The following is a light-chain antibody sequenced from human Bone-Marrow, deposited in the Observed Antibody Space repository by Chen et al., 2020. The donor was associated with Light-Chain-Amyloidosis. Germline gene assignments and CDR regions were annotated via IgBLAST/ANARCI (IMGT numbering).Light chain of an antibody. J-gene: IGLJ2*01. CDR3: PSADSRGPYDVI. CDR1: DLPTKY. V-gene: IGLV3-25*03. Sequence: SYELTQPPSVSVSPGQTARITCYGDDLPTKYAYWYHQKPGQAPVLVIHRDAERPSGISERFSVSSSGTTATLTISEVQAEHEAYYHCPSADSRGPYDVIFGGGTKLTVL. CDR2: RDA.